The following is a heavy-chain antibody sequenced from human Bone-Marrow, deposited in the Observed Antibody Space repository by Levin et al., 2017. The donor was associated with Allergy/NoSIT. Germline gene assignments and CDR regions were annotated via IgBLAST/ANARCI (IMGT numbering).Heavy chain of an antibody. CDR2: IKGDGST. Sequence: SGGSLRLSCTASGFTFSTYWMHWVRQSPGKGLVWVSRIKGDGSTSYEDSVEGRFTISRDNAKSTLYLQMNTLRAGDTAVYYCVRGGGKGSLDYWGQGTLVTVSS. D-gene: IGHD1-1*01. J-gene: IGHJ4*02. CDR1: GFTFSTYW. V-gene: IGHV3-74*01. CDR3: VRGGGKGSLDY.